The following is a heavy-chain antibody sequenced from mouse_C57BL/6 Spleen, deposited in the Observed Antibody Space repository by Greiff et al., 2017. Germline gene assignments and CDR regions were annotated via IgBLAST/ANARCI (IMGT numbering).Heavy chain of an antibody. CDR2: INPNNGGT. V-gene: IGHV1-18*01. Sequence: VKLQQSGPGLVKPGASVKIPCKASGYTFTDYNMGWVKRSHGKSLEWMGDINPNNGGTNYNQKFKGKATLTVDKSSSTAYMELRSLTSEDTAVXSCASSADPLYDYDCSMDYWGQGTSVTVSS. CDR3: ASSADPLYDYDCSMDY. CDR1: GYTFTDYN. J-gene: IGHJ4*01. D-gene: IGHD2-4*01.